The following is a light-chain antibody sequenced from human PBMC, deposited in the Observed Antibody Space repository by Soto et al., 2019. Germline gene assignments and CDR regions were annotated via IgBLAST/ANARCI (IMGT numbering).Light chain of an antibody. CDR1: QSVSSTY. CDR2: GAS. J-gene: IGKJ1*01. Sequence: EIVLTQSPGTLSLSPGERATLSCRASQSVSSTYLAWYQHKPGQAPRLLIYGASSRATGIPDRFSGSGSGTEFTLTISSLQSEDFAVYYCQQYNNWWTFGQGTKVDIK. CDR3: QQYNNWWT. V-gene: IGKV3-20*01.